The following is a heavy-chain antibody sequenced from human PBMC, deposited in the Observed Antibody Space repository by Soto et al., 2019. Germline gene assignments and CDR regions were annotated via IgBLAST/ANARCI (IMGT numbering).Heavy chain of an antibody. CDR3: AGRRAGDYYFDY. V-gene: IGHV4-39*01. D-gene: IGHD1-26*01. CDR1: GGSVSSSSYY. J-gene: IGHJ4*02. Sequence: SETLSLTCTVSGGSVSSSSYYWGWIRQPPGKGLEWIGTIYYTGDTSYSPSLKSRATISVDTSKTQFSLNLKSVTAADTAVYYCAGRRAGDYYFDYWGQGTRVTVSA. CDR2: IYYTGDT.